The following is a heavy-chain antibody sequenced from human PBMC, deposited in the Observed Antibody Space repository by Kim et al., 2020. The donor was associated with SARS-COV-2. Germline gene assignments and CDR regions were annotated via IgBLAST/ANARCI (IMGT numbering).Heavy chain of an antibody. CDR1: GFTFSSYA. CDR2: ISGSGGST. D-gene: IGHD2-21*02. CDR3: AKGLAYCGGDCYLRGNWFDP. J-gene: IGHJ5*02. Sequence: GGSLRLSCAASGFTFSSYAMSWVRQAPGKGLEWVSAISGSGGSTYYADSVKGRFTISRDNSKNTLYLQMNSLRAEDTAVYYWAKGLAYCGGDCYLRGNWFDPWGQGSLVTVYS. V-gene: IGHV3-23*01.